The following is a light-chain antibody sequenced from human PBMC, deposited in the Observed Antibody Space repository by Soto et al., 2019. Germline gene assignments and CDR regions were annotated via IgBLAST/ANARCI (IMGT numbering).Light chain of an antibody. J-gene: IGLJ3*02. CDR3: SSYTNTFTWV. Sequence: QSALTQPASVSGSPGQSITISCTGTSSDIGAYDYVSWYQQHPGAAPKLIIYEVSYRPSGISNRFSGSKSDNTAALTISGLQPEDEADYYCSSYTNTFTWVFGGGTKLTVL. CDR2: EVS. V-gene: IGLV2-14*01. CDR1: SSDIGAYDY.